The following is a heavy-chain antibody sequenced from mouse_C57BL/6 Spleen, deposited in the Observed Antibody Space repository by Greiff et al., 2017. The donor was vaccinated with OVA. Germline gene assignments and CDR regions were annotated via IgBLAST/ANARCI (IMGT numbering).Heavy chain of an antibody. CDR1: GYSITSGYY. Sequence: EVQLQESGPGLVKPSQSLSLTCTVTGYSITSGYYRNWIRQFPGNNLEWMGYIRYDGSNNYNPSLKNRISITRDTSKNQFFLKLNSVTTEDTATYSCARRDYDYDDWFAYWGQGTLVTVSA. V-gene: IGHV3-6*01. CDR3: ARRDYDYDDWFAY. J-gene: IGHJ3*01. CDR2: IRYDGSN. D-gene: IGHD2-4*01.